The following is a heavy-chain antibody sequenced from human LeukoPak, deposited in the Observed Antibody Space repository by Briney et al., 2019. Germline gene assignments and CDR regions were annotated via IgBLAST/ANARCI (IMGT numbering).Heavy chain of an antibody. D-gene: IGHD1-26*01. CDR2: IYYSGST. J-gene: IGHJ4*02. Sequence: SETLSLTCTVSGVSISSYYWSWIRQPPGKGLEWIGYIYYSGSTNYNPSLKSRVTISVDTSKNQFSLKLSSVTAADTALYYCARGEWELGYWGQGTLVTVSS. CDR1: GVSISSYY. CDR3: ARGEWELGY. V-gene: IGHV4-59*08.